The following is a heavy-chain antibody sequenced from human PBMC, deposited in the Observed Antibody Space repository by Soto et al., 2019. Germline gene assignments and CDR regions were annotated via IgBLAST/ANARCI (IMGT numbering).Heavy chain of an antibody. CDR1: GYTFTRYS. CDR3: ASGRIVVVGSRAYYGMDV. Sequence: QVQLVQSGAEVKKPGASVKVSCKASGYTFTRYSMHWVRQAPGQGLEWMGTVNPSGVTSTYALKFRGRVTMTTDASANTVHMDLSSLRYEDRAVYYCASGRIVVVGSRAYYGMDVWGQGTTVTVSS. D-gene: IGHD6-19*01. J-gene: IGHJ6*02. CDR2: VNPSGVTS. V-gene: IGHV1-46*01.